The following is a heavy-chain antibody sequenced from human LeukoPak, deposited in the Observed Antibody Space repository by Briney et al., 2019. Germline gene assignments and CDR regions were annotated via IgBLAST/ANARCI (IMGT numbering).Heavy chain of an antibody. CDR3: AKGEELRAFDY. CDR1: GFTFSSYE. D-gene: IGHD1-26*01. V-gene: IGHV3-48*03. Sequence: GGSLRLSCAASGFTFSSYEMNWVRQAPGKGLEWVSYISSSGSTIYYADSVKGRFTISRDNAKNSPYLQMNSLRAEDTAVYYCAKGEELRAFDYWGQGTLVTVSS. CDR2: ISSSGSTI. J-gene: IGHJ4*02.